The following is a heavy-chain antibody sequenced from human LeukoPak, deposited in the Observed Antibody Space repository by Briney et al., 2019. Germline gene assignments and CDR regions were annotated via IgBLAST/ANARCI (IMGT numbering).Heavy chain of an antibody. Sequence: GGSLRLSCAASGFTFDDYGMSWVRQAPGKGLEWVSGINWNGGSTGYADSVKGRFTISRDNAKNSLYLQMNSLRAEDTALYYCARGLNFDWLLFSDYWGQGTLVTVSS. CDR1: GFTFDDYG. V-gene: IGHV3-20*04. D-gene: IGHD3-9*01. CDR3: ARGLNFDWLLFSDY. CDR2: INWNGGST. J-gene: IGHJ4*02.